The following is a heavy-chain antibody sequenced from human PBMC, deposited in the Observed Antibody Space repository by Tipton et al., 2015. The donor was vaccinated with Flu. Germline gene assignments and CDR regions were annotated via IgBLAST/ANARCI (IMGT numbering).Heavy chain of an antibody. J-gene: IGHJ4*02. CDR1: GFTFSSYT. CDR2: ISSSSSYI. D-gene: IGHD2-2*01. Sequence: SLRLSCAASGFTFSSYTMNWVRQAPGKGLEWVSSISSSSSYIYYADSVKGRFTISRDNAKNSLYLQMNSLRTEDTAVYYCAKDHGSSTSCYGHWGQGTLVTVSS. V-gene: IGHV3-21*01. CDR3: AKDHGSSTSCYGH.